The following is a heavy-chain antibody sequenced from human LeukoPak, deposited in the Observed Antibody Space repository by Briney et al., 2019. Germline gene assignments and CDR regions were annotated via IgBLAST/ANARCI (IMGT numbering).Heavy chain of an antibody. J-gene: IGHJ4*02. D-gene: IGHD1-14*01. CDR2: ISSDGSQS. V-gene: IGHV3-30*18. CDR3: AKDRLTEGY. Sequence: GGSLRLSCAASGLTFSSYGIHWVRQAPGKGLEWLAIISSDGSQSYFADSVKGRFTISRDNSKNMSYLHINNLRAEDTAVFYCAKDRLTEGYWGQGTLVTVSS. CDR1: GLTFSSYG.